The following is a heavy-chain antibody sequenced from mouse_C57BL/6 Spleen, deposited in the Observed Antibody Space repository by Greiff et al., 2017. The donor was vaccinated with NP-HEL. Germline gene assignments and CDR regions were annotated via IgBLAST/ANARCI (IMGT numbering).Heavy chain of an antibody. V-gene: IGHV1-54*01. J-gene: IGHJ4*01. Sequence: VKLMESGAELVRPGTSVKVSCKASGYAFTNYLIEWVKQRPGQGLEWIGVINPGSGGTNYNEKFKGKATLTADKSSSTAYMQLSSLTSEDSAVYFCARRDVSYYAMDYWGQGTSVTVSS. CDR2: INPGSGGT. CDR3: ARRDVSYYAMDY. CDR1: GYAFTNYL.